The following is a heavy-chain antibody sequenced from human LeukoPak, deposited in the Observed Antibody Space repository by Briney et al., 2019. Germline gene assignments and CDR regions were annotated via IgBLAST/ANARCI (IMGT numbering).Heavy chain of an antibody. D-gene: IGHD3-10*01. J-gene: IGHJ6*03. Sequence: ASVKVSCKASGGTVSRYPISWVRQAPGQGLEWMGWINPNSGGTNYAQKFQGRVTMTRDTSISTAYMELSRLRSDDTAVYYCARDGSGSYYYYYYYMDVWGKGTTVTISS. CDR1: GGTVSRYP. V-gene: IGHV1-2*02. CDR3: ARDGSGSYYYYYYYMDV. CDR2: INPNSGGT.